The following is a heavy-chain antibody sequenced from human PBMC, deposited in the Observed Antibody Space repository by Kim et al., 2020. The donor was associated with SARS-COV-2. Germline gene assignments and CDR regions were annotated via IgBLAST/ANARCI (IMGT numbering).Heavy chain of an antibody. D-gene: IGHD3-9*01. CDR1: GFTFSSYG. J-gene: IGHJ6*02. Sequence: GGSLRLSCAASGFTFSSYGMHWVRQAPGKGLEWVAVISYDGSNKYYAYSVKGRFTISRDNSKNTLYLQMNSLRAEDTAVYYCAKDGRYYDILTGYLRGTTYYYYYGMDVWGQGTTVTVSS. V-gene: IGHV3-30*18. CDR2: ISYDGSNK. CDR3: AKDGRYYDILTGYLRGTTYYYYYGMDV.